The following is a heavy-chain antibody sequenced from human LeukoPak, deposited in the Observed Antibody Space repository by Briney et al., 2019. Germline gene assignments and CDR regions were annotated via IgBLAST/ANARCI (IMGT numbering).Heavy chain of an antibody. CDR2: ISAYNGNT. J-gene: IGHJ6*03. D-gene: IGHD3-3*01. CDR1: GYTFTSYG. CDR3: ARVSYDFWSGYFGANNRYYYMDV. V-gene: IGHV1-18*01. Sequence: ASVKVSCKASGYTFTSYGISWVRQAPGQGLEWMGWISAYNGNTNYAQKLQGRVTMTTDTSTSTVYMELRSLRSDDTAVYYCARVSYDFWSGYFGANNRYYYMDVWGKGTTVTVSS.